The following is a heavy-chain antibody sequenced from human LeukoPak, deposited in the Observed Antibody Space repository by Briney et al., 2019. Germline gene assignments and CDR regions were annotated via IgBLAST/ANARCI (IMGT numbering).Heavy chain of an antibody. CDR2: INTGNGNT. CDR1: GYTFTNYG. V-gene: IGHV1-3*04. Sequence: ASVKVSCKTSGYTFTNYGMHWVRQAPRQSPEWMGWINTGNGNTKSSQRFQDRVTLTRDTSASTGYMGLNSLSSEDTAVYYCARVPLHDDSRHYYPHWGQGTPVTVSS. D-gene: IGHD3-22*01. J-gene: IGHJ1*01. CDR3: ARVPLHDDSRHYYPH.